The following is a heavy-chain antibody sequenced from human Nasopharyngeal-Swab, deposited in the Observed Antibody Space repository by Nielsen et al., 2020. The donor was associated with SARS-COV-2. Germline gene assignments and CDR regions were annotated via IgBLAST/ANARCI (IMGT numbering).Heavy chain of an antibody. CDR3: AKGRQYGAAAPDAFDT. V-gene: IGHV3-30*18. Sequence: GGSLRLSCAASGFTFSSLGMHWVRQAPGKGLEWVAVISYDGRDEYFEHSVKGRFTISRDNSKNTVYLQMNSLRGEDTAVYYCAKGRQYGAAAPDAFDTWGQGTMVIVSS. D-gene: IGHD6-13*01. J-gene: IGHJ3*02. CDR1: GFTFSSLG. CDR2: ISYDGRDE.